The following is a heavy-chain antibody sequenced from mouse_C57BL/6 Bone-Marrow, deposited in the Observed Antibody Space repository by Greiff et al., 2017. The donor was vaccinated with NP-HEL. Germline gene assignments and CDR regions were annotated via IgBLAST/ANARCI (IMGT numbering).Heavy chain of an antibody. CDR3: TTQLRLRWCAY. CDR2: IDPANGDT. V-gene: IGHV14-4*01. CDR1: GFNIKDDY. D-gene: IGHD3-2*02. J-gene: IGHJ3*01. Sequence: EVQLQQSGAELVRPGASVKLSCTASGFNIKDDYMHWVKQRPEQGLEWIGWIDPANGDTEYAPKFQGKATITADTSSNTAYLQLSSLTSEDTAVYYCTTQLRLRWCAYWGQGTLVTVSA.